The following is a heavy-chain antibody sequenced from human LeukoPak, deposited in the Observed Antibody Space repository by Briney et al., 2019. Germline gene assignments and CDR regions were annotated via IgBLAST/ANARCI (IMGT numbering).Heavy chain of an antibody. Sequence: ASVKVSCKASGYTFTSYDINWVRQATGQGLEWMGWMNPNSGNTGYAQKFQGRVTMTRNTSISTAYMELSSLRSEDTAVYYCARVGDSSWYRGYYYYYYYMDVWGKGTTVTISS. CDR1: GYTFTSYD. J-gene: IGHJ6*03. CDR2: MNPNSGNT. D-gene: IGHD6-13*01. CDR3: ARVGDSSWYRGYYYYYYYMDV. V-gene: IGHV1-8*01.